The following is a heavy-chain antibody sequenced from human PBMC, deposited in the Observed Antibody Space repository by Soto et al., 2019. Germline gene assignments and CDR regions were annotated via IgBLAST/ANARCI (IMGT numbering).Heavy chain of an antibody. CDR1: GYTFTSYD. D-gene: IGHD1-20*01. CDR2: MNPNSGYT. J-gene: IGHJ6*02. V-gene: IGHV1-8*01. CDR3: VRYKEYYSGMDV. Sequence: ASVKVSCKASGYTFTSYDIHWARQATGQGLEWVGWMNPNSGYTNYAQKLQGRVAMTRDNSKTTAYMELSSLRSEDTAVYYCVRYKEYYSGMDVWGQGTTVTVSS.